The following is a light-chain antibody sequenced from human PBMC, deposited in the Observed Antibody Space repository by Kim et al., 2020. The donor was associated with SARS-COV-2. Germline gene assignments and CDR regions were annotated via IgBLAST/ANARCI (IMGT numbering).Light chain of an antibody. CDR2: GSS. Sequence: QRVTISCSGSSSNIGSNTVDWYQQLPRSAPKLLISGSSQRPSGVPDRFSGSQSGTSASLAISGLQSEDEADYHCAAWDDSVNGVVFGGGTQLTV. J-gene: IGLJ3*02. CDR1: SSNIGSNT. CDR3: AAWDDSVNGVV. V-gene: IGLV1-44*01.